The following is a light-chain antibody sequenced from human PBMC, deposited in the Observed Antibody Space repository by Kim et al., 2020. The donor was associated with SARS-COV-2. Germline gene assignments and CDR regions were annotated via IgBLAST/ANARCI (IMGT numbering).Light chain of an antibody. Sequence: RQTATLTCPGDSNNVGDQGATWLQQHQGHPPKLLSYRNNNRPSGISERFSASRSGNTASLTIAGLQPDDEGDYYCSAWDRRLSAWVFGEGTQLTVL. CDR3: SAWDRRLSAWV. V-gene: IGLV10-54*04. CDR2: RNN. CDR1: SNNVGDQG. J-gene: IGLJ3*02.